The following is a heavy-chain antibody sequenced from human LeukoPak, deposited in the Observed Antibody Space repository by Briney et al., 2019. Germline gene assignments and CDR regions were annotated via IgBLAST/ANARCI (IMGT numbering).Heavy chain of an antibody. D-gene: IGHD2-15*01. J-gene: IGHJ3*02. CDR1: GFTFSSYS. Sequence: GGSLRLSCAASGFTFSSYSMNWVRQAPGKGLEWVSSISSSSSYIYYADSVKGRFTISRDNAKNSLYLQMNSLRAEDTAVYYCARDEAGYCSGGSCYLSAFDIWGQGTMVTVSS. CDR2: ISSSSSYI. CDR3: ARDEAGYCSGGSCYLSAFDI. V-gene: IGHV3-21*01.